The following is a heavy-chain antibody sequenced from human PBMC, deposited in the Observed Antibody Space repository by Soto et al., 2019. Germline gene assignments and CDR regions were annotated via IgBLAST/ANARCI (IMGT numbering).Heavy chain of an antibody. CDR1: GYRFTTYW. CDR2: IRPGDSDA. CDR3: ARLKATNETFYGLDV. Sequence: GESLKISCKASGYRFTTYWIGWVRQRPGKGLEWMGLIRPGDSDARYSPSFQGPVTISVDKSINTAYLQWSSLKASDTAMYYCARLKATNETFYGLDVWGQGTADTVSS. J-gene: IGHJ6*02. V-gene: IGHV5-51*01.